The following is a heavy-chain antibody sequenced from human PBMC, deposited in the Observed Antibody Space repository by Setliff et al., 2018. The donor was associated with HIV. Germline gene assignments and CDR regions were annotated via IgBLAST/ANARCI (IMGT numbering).Heavy chain of an antibody. Sequence: PSETLSLTCAVSGYSISSGYYWGWIRQPPGKGLEWIGSFYHSGSTYYNPSLRSRVTISVDTSENQFSLKLSSVTAADTAVYYCARLGHTFGGPGYWGQGTLVTVSS. V-gene: IGHV4-38-2*01. CDR2: FYHSGST. D-gene: IGHD3-16*01. CDR3: ARLGHTFGGPGY. CDR1: GYSISSGYY. J-gene: IGHJ4*02.